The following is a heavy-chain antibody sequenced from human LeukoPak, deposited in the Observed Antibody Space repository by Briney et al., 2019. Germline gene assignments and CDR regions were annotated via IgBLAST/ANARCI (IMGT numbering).Heavy chain of an antibody. V-gene: IGHV4-59*01. CDR1: GGSISSYY. J-gene: IGHJ4*02. CDR2: IYYSGST. D-gene: IGHD3-22*01. CDR3: AREYYYDSSGYYAYFDY. Sequence: SETLSLTCTVSGGSISSYYWSWIRQPPGKGLEWIGYIYYSGSTNYNPSLKSRVTTSVDTSKNQFSLKLSSVTAADTAVYYCAREYYYDSSGYYAYFDYWGQGTLVTVSS.